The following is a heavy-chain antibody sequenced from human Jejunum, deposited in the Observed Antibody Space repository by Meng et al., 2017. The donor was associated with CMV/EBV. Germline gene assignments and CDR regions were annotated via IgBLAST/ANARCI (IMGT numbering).Heavy chain of an antibody. D-gene: IGHD3-22*01. V-gene: IGHV1-69*01. CDR1: GDVFKNYA. CDR2: IIAVLKTP. Sequence: QVVLVQSGDWVKKPWSSVRVSCNSSGDVFKNYALNVGRQAPGQGPEWMGGIIAVLKTPTYAQKFRGRLTITADESTGTSYMDLTSLTSEDTAVYYCARGFSNGYLPFDYWGQGTLVTVSS. J-gene: IGHJ4*02. CDR3: ARGFSNGYLPFDY.